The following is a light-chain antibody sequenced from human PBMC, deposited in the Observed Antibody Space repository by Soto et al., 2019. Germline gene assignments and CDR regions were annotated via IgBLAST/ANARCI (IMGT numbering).Light chain of an antibody. CDR3: QSTHRFPHT. Sequence: DIQLTQSPSSVSASVGDRVTIICRASQGISSWLAWYQQKPGKAPELLIYAASNWQSGVPSRFSGSGSGTDLNLTISTLEAEYYATYFFQSTHRFPHTFGQGTKLEI. CDR1: QGISSW. J-gene: IGKJ2*01. CDR2: AAS. V-gene: IGKV1-12*01.